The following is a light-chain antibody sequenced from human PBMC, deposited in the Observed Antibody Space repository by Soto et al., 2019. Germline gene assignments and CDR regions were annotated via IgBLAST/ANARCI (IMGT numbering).Light chain of an antibody. Sequence: DIQMAQSPSTLSASVGDRVTITCRASQGISNYLAWYRQKPGKVPKLLIHAASTLQSGVPSRFSGSGSGTEFTLTISSLQPEDVATYYCQKYNSAPWTFGQGTKVDIK. CDR1: QGISNY. J-gene: IGKJ1*01. CDR3: QKYNSAPWT. CDR2: AAS. V-gene: IGKV1-27*01.